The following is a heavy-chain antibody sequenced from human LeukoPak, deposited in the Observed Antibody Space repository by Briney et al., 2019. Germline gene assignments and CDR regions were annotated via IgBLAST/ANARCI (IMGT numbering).Heavy chain of an antibody. CDR2: IRSKDYSGTT. J-gene: IGHJ2*01. CDR1: GFTFGDYV. Sequence: GGSLRLSCTASGFTFGDYVMSWFRQAPGKGLEWVGFIRSKDYSGTTEYAASVKGRLTISRDDSKSIAYLQMNSLKTEDAAVYYCSRSIRPDSSAWYWYFDLWGRGALVTVSS. CDR3: SRSIRPDSSAWYWYFDL. V-gene: IGHV3-49*03. D-gene: IGHD3-22*01.